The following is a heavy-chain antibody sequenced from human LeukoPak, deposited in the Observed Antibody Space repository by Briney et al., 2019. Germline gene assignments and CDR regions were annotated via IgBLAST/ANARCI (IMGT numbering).Heavy chain of an antibody. D-gene: IGHD3-22*01. CDR1: GFTFSSYA. CDR2: ISYDGSNK. J-gene: IGHJ4*02. V-gene: IGHV3-30-3*01. Sequence: GSLRVSCAASGFTFSSYAMHWVRQAPGKGLEWVAVISYDGSNKYYADSVKGRFTISRDNSKNTLYLQMNSLRAEDTAVYYCASSYDSGLFDYWGQGTLVTVSS. CDR3: ASSYDSGLFDY.